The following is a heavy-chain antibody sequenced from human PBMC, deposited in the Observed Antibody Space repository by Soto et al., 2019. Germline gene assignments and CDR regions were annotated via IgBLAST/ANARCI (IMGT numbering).Heavy chain of an antibody. CDR2: IYYSGST. J-gene: IGHJ4*02. V-gene: IGHV4-59*01. CDR3: ARSSYDSSGYYYFDY. Sequence: SETLSLTCTVSGGSISSYYWSWIRQPPGKGLEWIGYIYYSGSTNYNPSLKSRVTISVDTSKNQFSLKLSSVTAADTAVYYCARSSYDSSGYYYFDYWGQGTLVTVSS. CDR1: GGSISSYY. D-gene: IGHD3-22*01.